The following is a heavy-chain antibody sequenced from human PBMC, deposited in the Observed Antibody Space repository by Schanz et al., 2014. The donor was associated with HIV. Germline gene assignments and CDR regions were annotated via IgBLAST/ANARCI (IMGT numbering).Heavy chain of an antibody. CDR1: GFIFGSHG. CDR3: AKKGKPVVVDGPRH. D-gene: IGHD2-15*01. V-gene: IGHV3-33*03. Sequence: QEQLVESGGGAVQPGGSLKISCTTSGFIFGSHGMHWVRQAPGEALEWVAVIWHDGRNKNYADSVKGRFTVSRDNSKNTSFLPLDNVRVEETAVYYCAKKGKPVVVDGPRHWGQGVLLTVSS. CDR2: IWHDGRNK. J-gene: IGHJ4*02.